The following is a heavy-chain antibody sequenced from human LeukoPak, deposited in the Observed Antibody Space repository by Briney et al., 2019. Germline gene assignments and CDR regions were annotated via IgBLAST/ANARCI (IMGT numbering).Heavy chain of an antibody. V-gene: IGHV3-66*01. CDR3: ARGARGAYFDY. CDR1: GFTISSSY. CDR2: IYGADTI. Sequence: GGSLRLSCAASGFTISSSYMSWVRQVPGKGLEWDSCIYGADTIYYADFVKDRFTISRDSNRNILYLQMNSLRADDTAVYYCARGARGAYFDYWGQGTLVTVSS. J-gene: IGHJ4*02. D-gene: IGHD4/OR15-4a*01.